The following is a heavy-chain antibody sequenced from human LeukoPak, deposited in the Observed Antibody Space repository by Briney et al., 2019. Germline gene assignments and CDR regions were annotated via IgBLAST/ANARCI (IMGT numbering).Heavy chain of an antibody. CDR2: IIPIFGTA. CDR1: GGTFSIYA. V-gene: IGHV1-69*13. CDR3: ARDPLQYYYDSSGSKGGNWFDP. D-gene: IGHD3-22*01. J-gene: IGHJ5*02. Sequence: SVKVSCKASGGTFSIYAISWVRQAPGQGLEWMGGIIPIFGTANYAQKFQGRVTITADESTSTAYMELSSLRSEDTAVYYCARDPLQYYYDSSGSKGGNWFDPWGQGTLVTVSS.